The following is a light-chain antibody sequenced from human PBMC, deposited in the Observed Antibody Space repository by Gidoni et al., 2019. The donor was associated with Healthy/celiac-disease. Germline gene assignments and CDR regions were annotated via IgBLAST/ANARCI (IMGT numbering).Light chain of an antibody. CDR2: CAS. Sequence: EIALTQPPGTQSLSPGVRATLSCRARPSVSSSYVAWYQQKPGQAPSLLIYCASCRATGIPARFSGSGSGTDFSLTISSLEPDDFAVYYCQQYCSSPPYTFGQGTKLEIK. CDR1: PSVSSSY. CDR3: QQYCSSPPYT. V-gene: IGKV3-20*01. J-gene: IGKJ2*01.